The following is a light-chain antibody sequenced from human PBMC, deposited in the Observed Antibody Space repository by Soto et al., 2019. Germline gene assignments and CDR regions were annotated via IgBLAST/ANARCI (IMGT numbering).Light chain of an antibody. CDR3: QQYDDLPLT. CDR2: DAS. J-gene: IGKJ4*01. Sequence: DIQMTQSPSSLSASVGDRVTITCQASQDIINYLSWYQHKPGKAPKLLIYDASTLEIGVPSRFSGSRSGTDFTFTISSLQPEDIATYYCQQYDDLPLTFGGGTKVEIK. V-gene: IGKV1-33*01. CDR1: QDIINY.